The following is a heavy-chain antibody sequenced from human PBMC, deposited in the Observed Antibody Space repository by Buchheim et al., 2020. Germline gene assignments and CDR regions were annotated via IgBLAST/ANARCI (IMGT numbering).Heavy chain of an antibody. J-gene: IGHJ6*02. V-gene: IGHV1-46*01. CDR1: GYTFTSHY. D-gene: IGHD6-6*01. Sequence: QVQLVQSGAEVKKPGASVKVSCKASGYTFTSHYMHWVRQAPGQGPEWMGIINLNGGDTTHEQKFQGRVTMSRDTSTSTVYMELGSLRSEDTAVYYCARGSEGVYVSFYYGMDVWGQGTT. CDR3: ARGSEGVYVSFYYGMDV. CDR2: INLNGGDT.